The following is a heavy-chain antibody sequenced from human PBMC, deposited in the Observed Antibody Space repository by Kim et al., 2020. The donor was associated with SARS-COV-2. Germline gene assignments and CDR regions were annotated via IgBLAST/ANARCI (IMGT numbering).Heavy chain of an antibody. Sequence: GGSLRLSCAASGSRFGNYWMTWVRPAPGKGLEWVAIIKPDGSETSYVDSVKGRFTISRDNAKNALSLQMNSLRSEDTAMYDCSRGGLGGAFDYWGQGTL. CDR1: GSRFGNYW. CDR2: IKPDGSET. V-gene: IGHV3-7*01. CDR3: SRGGLGGAFDY. J-gene: IGHJ4*02. D-gene: IGHD1-26*01.